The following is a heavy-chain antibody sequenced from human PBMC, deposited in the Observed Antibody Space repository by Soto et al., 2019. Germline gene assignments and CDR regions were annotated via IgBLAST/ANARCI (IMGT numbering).Heavy chain of an antibody. CDR3: TKRIGPYAMDV. Sequence: PWGSLLVSCAASGFTFSVSSMHWVRQASGKGLEWVGRIRGKTDTYATAYAAPVRGRFTISRDDSKNTAYLQMNSLKTEDTAVYFCTKRIGPYAMDVWGQGTTVTVSS. V-gene: IGHV3-73*01. J-gene: IGHJ6*01. D-gene: IGHD1-26*01. CDR1: GFTFSVSS. CDR2: IRGKTDTYAT.